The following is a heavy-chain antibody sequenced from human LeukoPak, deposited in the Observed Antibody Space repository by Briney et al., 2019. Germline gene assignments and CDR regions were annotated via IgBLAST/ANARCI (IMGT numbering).Heavy chain of an antibody. CDR2: ISSSGSST. Sequence: GGSLRLSCAASGFTFSSYAMSWVRQAPGKGLVWVSTISSSGSSTYYADSVKGRFTVSRDNSKNTLDLQMNSLGVEDTAVYYCATQLLWFGESVEEGYWGKGTLVTVSS. V-gene: IGHV3-23*01. CDR1: GFTFSSYA. J-gene: IGHJ4*02. D-gene: IGHD3-10*01. CDR3: ATQLLWFGESVEEGY.